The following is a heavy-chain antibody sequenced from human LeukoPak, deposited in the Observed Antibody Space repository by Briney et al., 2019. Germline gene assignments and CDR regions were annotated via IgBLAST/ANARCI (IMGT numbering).Heavy chain of an antibody. J-gene: IGHJ4*02. D-gene: IGHD3-10*01. CDR2: INSDGSST. V-gene: IGHV3-74*01. CDR3: ARGWFGELYPIDY. Sequence: GGSLRLSCAASGFTFSSYWMHWVRQAPGKGLVWVSRINSDGSSTSYADSVKGRFTISRDNAKNTPYLQMNSLRAEDTAVYYCARGWFGELYPIDYWGQGTLVTVSS. CDR1: GFTFSSYW.